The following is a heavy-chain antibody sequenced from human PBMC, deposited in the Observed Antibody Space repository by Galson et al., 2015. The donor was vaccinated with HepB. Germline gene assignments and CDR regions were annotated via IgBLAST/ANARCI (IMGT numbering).Heavy chain of an antibody. J-gene: IGHJ5*02. D-gene: IGHD3-10*01. CDR2: ISGSGGGS. V-gene: IGHV3-23*01. CDR3: AKAGSGRNWFDP. Sequence: SLRLSCAASGFTFSSYAMSWVRQALGKGLEWVSAISGSGGGSYYADSVKGRFTISRDNSKNTLYLQMNSLRAEDTAVYYCAKAGSGRNWFDPWGQGTLVIVSS. CDR1: GFTFSSYA.